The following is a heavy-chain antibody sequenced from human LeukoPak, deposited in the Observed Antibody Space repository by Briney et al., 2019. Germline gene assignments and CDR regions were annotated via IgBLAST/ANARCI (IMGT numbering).Heavy chain of an antibody. V-gene: IGHV4-4*08. CDR3: AGRGQRYFRD. CDR2: IYRFGNT. J-gene: IGHJ1*01. Sequence: SETLSLTCTVSGDSISSDYWSWIRQPPGKGLEWIGYIYRFGNTDHNPSLMLRVTISLDTSKKQLSLNLTSVTAADTAVYYCAGRGQRYFRDWGQGTLVTVSS. CDR1: GDSISSDY.